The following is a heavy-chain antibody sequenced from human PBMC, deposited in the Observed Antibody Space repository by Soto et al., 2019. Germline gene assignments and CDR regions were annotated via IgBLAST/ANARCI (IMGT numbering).Heavy chain of an antibody. CDR1: GFTFSSYG. V-gene: IGHV3-33*01. Sequence: GESLKISCAASGFTFSSYGMHWVRQAPGKGLEWVAVIWYDGSNKYYADSVKGRFTISRDNSKNTLYLQMNSLRAEDTAVYYCARDTLRFLEWLLYGHGLDYGMDVRGQGTTVTVSS. J-gene: IGHJ6*02. CDR3: ARDTLRFLEWLLYGHGLDYGMDV. CDR2: IWYDGSNK. D-gene: IGHD3-3*01.